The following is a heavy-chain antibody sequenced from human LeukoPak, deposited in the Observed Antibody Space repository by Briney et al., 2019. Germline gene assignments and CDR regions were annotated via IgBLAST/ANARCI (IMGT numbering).Heavy chain of an antibody. CDR2: IYSGGST. J-gene: IGHJ3*02. Sequence: GGSLRLSCAASGFSVSSKYMSWVRQAPGRGLEWVTVIYSGGSTYYADSVKGRFTISRDNSKNTLYLQMNSLRAEDTAVYYCAKTYYYDSSGYYYAGHDAFDIWGQGTMVTVSS. D-gene: IGHD3-22*01. V-gene: IGHV3-53*01. CDR3: AKTYYYDSSGYYYAGHDAFDI. CDR1: GFSVSSKY.